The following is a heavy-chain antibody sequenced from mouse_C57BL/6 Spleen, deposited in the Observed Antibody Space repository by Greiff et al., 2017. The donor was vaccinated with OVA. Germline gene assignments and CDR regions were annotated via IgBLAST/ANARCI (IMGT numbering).Heavy chain of an antibody. D-gene: IGHD1-1*01. CDR2: ISSGSSTI. V-gene: IGHV5-17*01. CDR3: AKRLLRY. J-gene: IGHJ3*01. CDR1: GFTFSDYG. Sequence: EVMLVESGGGLVKPGGSLKLSCAASGFTFSDYGMHWVRQAPEKGLEWVAYISSGSSTIYYADTVKGRFTISRDNAKNPLFLQMTSLRSEYTAMYFCAKRLLRYRGEGTLVTVSA.